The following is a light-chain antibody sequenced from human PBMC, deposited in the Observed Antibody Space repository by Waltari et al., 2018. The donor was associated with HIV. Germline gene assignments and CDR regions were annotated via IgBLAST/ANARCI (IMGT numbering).Light chain of an antibody. V-gene: IGKV3-11*01. CDR1: QHVGNY. CDR2: DAS. CDR3: QQRSDWPIT. Sequence: EIVLTQSPVTLSLSPGERATLPCRASQHVGNYLAWYQQRLGQAPRLLISDASDRATGIPARFSGSGSGTDFTLTISSLEPEDFAVYYCQQRSDWPITFGQGTRLEIK. J-gene: IGKJ5*01.